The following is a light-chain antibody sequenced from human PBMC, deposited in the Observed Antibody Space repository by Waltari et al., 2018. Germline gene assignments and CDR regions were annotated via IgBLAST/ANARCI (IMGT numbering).Light chain of an antibody. J-gene: IGLJ2*01. V-gene: IGLV2-14*01. CDR2: DVS. Sequence: QSALTQTASVSGSPGQSVTIFCAGTSNDVGGYNSVSWYQEHPGQAPRVIIYDVSDRPSWVSDRFSVSKSGNTAALTISGLQAEDEADYYCSSQSSNDVVLFGGGTKLTVL. CDR1: SNDVGGYNS. CDR3: SSQSSNDVVL.